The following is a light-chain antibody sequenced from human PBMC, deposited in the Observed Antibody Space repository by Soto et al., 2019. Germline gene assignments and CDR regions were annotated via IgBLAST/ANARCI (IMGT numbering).Light chain of an antibody. Sequence: QSALTQPRSVSGSPGQSVTISCTGTSSDFGGDDFVSWYQHHPAKAPKLMIYDVSKRPSGVPDRFSGSKSGNTASLTISGLPAEDEADYYCCSYAGSYTLDVFGTGTKLTVL. V-gene: IGLV2-11*01. J-gene: IGLJ1*01. CDR1: SSDFGGDDF. CDR2: DVS. CDR3: CSYAGSYTLDV.